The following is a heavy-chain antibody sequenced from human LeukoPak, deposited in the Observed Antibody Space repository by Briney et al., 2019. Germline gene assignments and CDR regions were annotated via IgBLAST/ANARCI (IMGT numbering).Heavy chain of an antibody. CDR2: MYITGDT. J-gene: IGHJ5*02. CDR3: ARELAVAGSVTHRFDP. CDR1: GGSISSATYY. V-gene: IGHV4-61*02. Sequence: SQTLSLTCTVSGGSISSATYYWSWIRQPAGSGLEWIGRMYITGDTNYNPSLKSRVTMSLDTSKNQFSLKLISVTAADTAVYYCARELAVAGSVTHRFDPWGQGTLVAVSS. D-gene: IGHD6-19*01.